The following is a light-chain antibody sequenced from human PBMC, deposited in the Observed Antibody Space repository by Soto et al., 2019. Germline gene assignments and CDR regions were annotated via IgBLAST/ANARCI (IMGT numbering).Light chain of an antibody. J-gene: IGKJ4*01. Sequence: DIQLTQSPSFLSASVGDRVTITCRASQGISSYLAWYQQKPGKAPKLLIYAASTLQGGVPSRFSGSGSGTDFTLTISCLQSEDFATYYCQQYYSYPLTFGGGTKVDIK. V-gene: IGKV1-9*01. CDR1: QGISSY. CDR3: QQYYSYPLT. CDR2: AAS.